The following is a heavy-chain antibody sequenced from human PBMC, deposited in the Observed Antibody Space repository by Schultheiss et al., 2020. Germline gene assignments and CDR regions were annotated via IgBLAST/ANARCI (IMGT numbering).Heavy chain of an antibody. V-gene: IGHV3-7*01. D-gene: IGHD2-8*01. CDR3: VRSAWGGWCFDH. CDR2: IVQIGSDR. CDR1: GFRFSDYW. Sequence: GGSLRLSCVASGFRFSDYWMTWVRQTPGKGLEWVANIVQIGSDRYNVDSVKGRFTISIDNAVNSRYLQMNSLRAEDTAFYYCVRSAWGGWCFDHWGQGDLGTVSS. J-gene: IGHJ4*02.